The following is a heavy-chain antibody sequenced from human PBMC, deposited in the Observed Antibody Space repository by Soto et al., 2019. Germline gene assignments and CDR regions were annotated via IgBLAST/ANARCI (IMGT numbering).Heavy chain of an antibody. V-gene: IGHV3-7*05. D-gene: IGHD4-17*01. J-gene: IGHJ4*02. CDR2: IKQDGSEK. CDR1: GFTFSSYW. CDR3: ARVPPQHPGYGDYGGRFDY. Sequence: EVQLVESGGGLVQPGGSLRLSCAASGFTFSSYWMSWVRQAPGKGLEWVANIKQDGSEKYYVDSVKGRFTISRDNAKNSLYLQMNSLRAEDTAVYYCARVPPQHPGYGDYGGRFDYWVQGTLVTVSS.